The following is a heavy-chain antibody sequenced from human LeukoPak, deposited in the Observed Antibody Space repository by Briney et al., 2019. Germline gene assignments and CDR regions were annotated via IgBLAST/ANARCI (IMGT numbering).Heavy chain of an antibody. D-gene: IGHD2-8*01. CDR1: GGSISNYY. CDR3: ARMVVSAWYFDY. V-gene: IGHV4-4*07. CDR2: IHASGST. J-gene: IGHJ4*02. Sequence: SETLSLTCTVSGGSISNYYWSWIRQPAGKGLEWIGRIHASGSTNYNPSLKSRVTMSVDTSKNQYSLKLSSVTAADTAVYYCARMVVSAWYFDYWDQGTLVTVSS.